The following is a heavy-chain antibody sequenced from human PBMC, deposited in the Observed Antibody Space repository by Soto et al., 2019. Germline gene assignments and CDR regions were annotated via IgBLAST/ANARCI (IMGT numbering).Heavy chain of an antibody. Sequence: QVQLVQSGAEVKRPGASVKVSCKASGYTFTDHNMYWVRQAPGHGLEWIAYINPKSGDTNSAQKFQGRVTVTRDTSISTVYMELRSLGSDDTALYYCATGFGSSWFGPWGQGTLVTVSS. V-gene: IGHV1-2*02. CDR1: GYTFTDHN. CDR3: ATGFGSSWFGP. D-gene: IGHD3-3*01. CDR2: INPKSGDT. J-gene: IGHJ5*02.